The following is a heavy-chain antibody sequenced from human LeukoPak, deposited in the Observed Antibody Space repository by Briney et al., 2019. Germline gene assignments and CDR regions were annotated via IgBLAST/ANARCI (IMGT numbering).Heavy chain of an antibody. J-gene: IGHJ4*02. V-gene: IGHV1-2*02. CDR1: GYTFTGYY. Sequence: ASVKVSCKASGYTFTGYYMHWVRQAPGQGLEWMGWINPNSGGTNYAQKFQGRVTMTRDTSISTAYMKLSRLRSDDTAVYYCARGTMIVVATEFDYWGQGTLVTVSS. CDR2: INPNSGGT. CDR3: ARGTMIVVATEFDY. D-gene: IGHD3-22*01.